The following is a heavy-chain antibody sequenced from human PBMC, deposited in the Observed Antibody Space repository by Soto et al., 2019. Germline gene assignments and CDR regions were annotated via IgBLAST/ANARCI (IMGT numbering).Heavy chain of an antibody. Sequence: EVQLLESGGGLEQSGGSLTLSCATSGFSFWTYAMSWVRRAPGKGLEWVSSISGSGTNTYFAESVKGRFTISRDNSNNSVLRQLTNPSDEATTTYHCVKANGRGLEPDVFDISGQGTKVTVSS. CDR1: GFSFWTYA. V-gene: IGHV3-23*01. CDR3: VKANGRGLEPDVFDI. D-gene: IGHD1-1*01. J-gene: IGHJ3*02. CDR2: ISGSGTNT.